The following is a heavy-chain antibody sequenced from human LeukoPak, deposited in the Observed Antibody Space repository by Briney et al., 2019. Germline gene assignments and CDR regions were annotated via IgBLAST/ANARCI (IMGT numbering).Heavy chain of an antibody. CDR2: ISGSGGST. Sequence: PGGSLRLSCAASGFTFDDYAMHWVRQAPGKGLEWVSAISGSGGSTYYADSVKGRFTISRDNSKNTLYLQMNSLRAEDTAVYYCAKDLDCSSTSCYKDYWGQGTLVTVSS. CDR1: GFTFDDYA. D-gene: IGHD2-2*02. V-gene: IGHV3-23*01. J-gene: IGHJ4*02. CDR3: AKDLDCSSTSCYKDY.